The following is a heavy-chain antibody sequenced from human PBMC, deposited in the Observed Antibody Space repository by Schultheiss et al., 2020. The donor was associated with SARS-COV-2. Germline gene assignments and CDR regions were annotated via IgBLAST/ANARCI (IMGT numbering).Heavy chain of an antibody. V-gene: IGHV3-9*01. Sequence: SLKISCAASGFTFDDYAMHWVRQAPGKGLEWVSGISWNSGSIGYADSVKGRFTISRDNAKNSLYLQMNSLRAEDTALYYCAKDTVVITTVAFDIWGQGTMVTVSS. CDR1: GFTFDDYA. CDR3: AKDTVVITTVAFDI. J-gene: IGHJ3*02. CDR2: ISWNSGSI. D-gene: IGHD3-22*01.